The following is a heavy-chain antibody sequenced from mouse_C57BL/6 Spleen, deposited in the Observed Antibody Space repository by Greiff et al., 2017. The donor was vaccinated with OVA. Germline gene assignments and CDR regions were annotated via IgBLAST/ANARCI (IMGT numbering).Heavy chain of an antibody. CDR2: INPSSGYT. J-gene: IGHJ2*01. D-gene: IGHD1-1*01. Sequence: QVQLQQSGAELARPGASVQMSCKASGYTFTSYTMHWVNQRPGQGLEWIGYINPSSGYTKYNQKFKDKATLTADKSSSTAYMQLSSLTSEDSAVYYCARQYITTVVGGDFDYWGQGTTLTVSS. CDR3: ARQYITTVVGGDFDY. V-gene: IGHV1-4*01. CDR1: GYTFTSYT.